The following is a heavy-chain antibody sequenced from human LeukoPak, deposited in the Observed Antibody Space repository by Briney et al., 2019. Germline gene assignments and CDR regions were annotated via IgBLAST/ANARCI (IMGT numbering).Heavy chain of an antibody. Sequence: SETLSLTCTVSGGSISSSSYYWGWIRQPPGKGLEWIGSIYYSGSTYYNPSLKSRVTISVDTSKNQFSLKLSSVTAADTAVYYCARCTVTTGYYYYYMDVWGKGTTVTVSS. J-gene: IGHJ6*03. CDR1: GGSISSSSYY. D-gene: IGHD4-17*01. V-gene: IGHV4-39*07. CDR3: ARCTVTTGYYYYYMDV. CDR2: IYYSGST.